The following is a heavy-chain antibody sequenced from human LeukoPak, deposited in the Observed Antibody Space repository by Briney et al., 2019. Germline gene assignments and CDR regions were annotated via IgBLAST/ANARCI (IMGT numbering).Heavy chain of an antibody. Sequence: PSQTLSLTCTVSGGSISSGGYYWSWIRQPPGKGLEWIGYIYHSGSTYYNPSLKSRVTISVDRSKNQFSLKLSSVTAADTAVYYCARGRGIAVGNYYYMDVWGKGTTVTVSS. J-gene: IGHJ6*03. D-gene: IGHD6-19*01. CDR1: GGSISSGGYY. CDR2: IYHSGST. CDR3: ARGRGIAVGNYYYMDV. V-gene: IGHV4-30-2*01.